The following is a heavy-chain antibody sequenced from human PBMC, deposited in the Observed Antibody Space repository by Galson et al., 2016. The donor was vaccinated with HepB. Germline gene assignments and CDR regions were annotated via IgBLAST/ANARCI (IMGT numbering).Heavy chain of an antibody. J-gene: IGHJ2*01. CDR3: ARGSTGESWDFDL. V-gene: IGHV4-59*01. D-gene: IGHD1-1*01. CDR2: IYYSGSS. CDR1: GCSISGYS. Sequence: ETLSLTCTVPGCSISGYSWSWIRQPPGKRPEWIAYIYYSGSSDYNPPPKSPVTISVDRSNEQVSLKLSSATAAATAVYYCARGSTGESWDFDLWGRGTLVPVSS.